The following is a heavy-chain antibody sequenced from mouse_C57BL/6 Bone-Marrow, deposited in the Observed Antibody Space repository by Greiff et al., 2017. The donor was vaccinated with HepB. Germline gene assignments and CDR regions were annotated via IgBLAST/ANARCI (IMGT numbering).Heavy chain of an antibody. CDR3: AREDYSNRRDY. J-gene: IGHJ2*01. CDR1: GYTFTDYY. CDR2: INPNNGGT. V-gene: IGHV1-26*01. D-gene: IGHD2-5*01. Sequence: VQLQQSGPELVKPGASVKISCKASGYTFTDYYMNWVKQSHGKSLEWIGDINPNNGGTSYNQKFKGKATLTVDKYSSTAYMELRSLTAEDSAVYDCAREDYSNRRDYWGQGTTLTVSS.